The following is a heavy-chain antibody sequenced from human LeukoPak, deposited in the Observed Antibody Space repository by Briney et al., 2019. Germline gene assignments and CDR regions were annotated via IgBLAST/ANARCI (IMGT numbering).Heavy chain of an antibody. V-gene: IGHV3-30*02. Sequence: RGGALRLSRVASGFLLSRHSMHGVRHAPGEGREWGEYKQYDESRTDYADSVKGRFAIFRDNSQNTLYLQMPKLRTQDTAVYFCGKEGTTAREHWGQGTLVTVSS. D-gene: IGHD1-1*01. CDR1: GFLLSRHS. CDR2: KQYDESRT. CDR3: GKEGTTAREH. J-gene: IGHJ1*01.